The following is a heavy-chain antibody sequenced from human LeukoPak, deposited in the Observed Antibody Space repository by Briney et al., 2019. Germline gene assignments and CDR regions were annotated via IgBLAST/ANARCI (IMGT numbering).Heavy chain of an antibody. CDR3: ARPFSYSSGWYYFDY. CDR1: GGSISSSSYY. J-gene: IGHJ4*02. D-gene: IGHD6-19*01. V-gene: IGHV4-39*01. CDR2: IYYSGST. Sequence: SETLSLTCTVSGGSISSSSYYWGWIRQPPGKGLEWIGSIYYSGSTYYNPSLKSRVTTSVDTSKNQFSLKLSSVTAADTAVYYCARPFSYSSGWYYFDYWGQGTLVTVSS.